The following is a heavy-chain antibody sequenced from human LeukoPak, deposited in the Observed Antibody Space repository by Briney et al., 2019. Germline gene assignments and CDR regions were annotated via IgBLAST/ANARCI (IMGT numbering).Heavy chain of an antibody. CDR1: GFIFSGSA. V-gene: IGHV3-73*01. D-gene: IGHD6-25*01. CDR3: TRHEGSGSPPTDV. CDR2: IRSKVNSYAT. J-gene: IGHJ6*02. Sequence: PGGSLRLSCAASGFIFSGSAMHWVRQASGKGLEWVGRIRSKVNSYATEYAVSVKGRFTISRDDSQNTAYLQMNSLQTEDTAVYYCTRHEGSGSPPTDVWGQGTTVTVSS.